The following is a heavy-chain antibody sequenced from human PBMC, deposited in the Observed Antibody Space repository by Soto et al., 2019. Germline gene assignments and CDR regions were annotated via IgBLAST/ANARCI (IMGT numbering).Heavy chain of an antibody. CDR2: IIAYNGNT. Sequence: GASVKVSCKSSGYTFTSYGISWVRQAPGQGLEWMGGIIAYNGNTNYAQKFQGRVTMTTDESTSTAYMELSSLRSEDTAVYYCAREFEQWLVGYYYYYGMDVWGQGTTVTVSS. CDR1: GYTFTSYG. V-gene: IGHV1-18*01. D-gene: IGHD6-19*01. J-gene: IGHJ6*02. CDR3: AREFEQWLVGYYYYYGMDV.